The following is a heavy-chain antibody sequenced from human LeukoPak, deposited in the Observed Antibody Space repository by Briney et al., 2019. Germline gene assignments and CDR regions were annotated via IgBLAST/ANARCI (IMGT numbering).Heavy chain of an antibody. Sequence: GGPLRLSCAASGFTFSSYAMHWVRQAPGKGLEWVSGISWNSGSIGYADSVKGRFTISRDNAKNSLYLQMNSLRAEDTALYYCAKDSTYYYGSGSYGRWGQGTLVTVSS. V-gene: IGHV3-9*01. J-gene: IGHJ4*02. CDR2: ISWNSGSI. D-gene: IGHD3-10*01. CDR3: AKDSTYYYGSGSYGR. CDR1: GFTFSSYA.